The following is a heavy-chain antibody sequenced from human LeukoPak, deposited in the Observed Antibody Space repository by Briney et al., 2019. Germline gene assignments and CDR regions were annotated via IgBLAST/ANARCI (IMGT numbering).Heavy chain of an antibody. V-gene: IGHV4-34*01. D-gene: IGHD3-10*01. Sequence: SETLSLTCAVYGGSFSGYYWSWIRQPPGKGLEWIGEINHSGSTNYNPSLKSRVTISVDTSKNQFSLKLSSVTAADTAVYYCAREKSDYGSGSLNWFDPWGQGTLVTVSS. CDR3: AREKSDYGSGSLNWFDP. CDR2: INHSGST. J-gene: IGHJ5*02. CDR1: GGSFSGYY.